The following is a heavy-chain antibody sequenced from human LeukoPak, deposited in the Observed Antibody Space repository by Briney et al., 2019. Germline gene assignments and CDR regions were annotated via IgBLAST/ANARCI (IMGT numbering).Heavy chain of an antibody. CDR3: ARDRVVTDN. CDR2: ISYDGSNK. CDR1: GFTFSSYA. J-gene: IGHJ4*02. D-gene: IGHD2-21*02. V-gene: IGHV3-30-3*01. Sequence: GGSLRLSCAASGFTFSSYAMHWVRQAPGKGLEWVAVISYDGSNKYYADSVKGRFTISRDNSKNTLYLQMNSLRAEDTAVYYCARDRVVTDNWGQGTPVTVSS.